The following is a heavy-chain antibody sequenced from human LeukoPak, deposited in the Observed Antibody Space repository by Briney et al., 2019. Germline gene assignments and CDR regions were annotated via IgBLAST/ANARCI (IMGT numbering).Heavy chain of an antibody. Sequence: GGSLRLSCVASGFTLRDYVMGWVRQAPGKGLEWVSLISGSGGSTNYAGSVKGRFTISRDNAKNSLYLQMNSLRVEDTAVYYCARVLLWFGEALDYGMDVWGQGTTVTVSS. CDR1: GFTLRDYV. CDR3: ARVLLWFGEALDYGMDV. V-gene: IGHV3-23*01. J-gene: IGHJ6*02. D-gene: IGHD3-10*01. CDR2: ISGSGGST.